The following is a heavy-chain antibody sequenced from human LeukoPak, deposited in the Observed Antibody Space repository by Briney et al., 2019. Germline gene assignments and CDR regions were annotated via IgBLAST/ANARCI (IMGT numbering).Heavy chain of an antibody. CDR1: GFTFSNYW. CDR3: TRDATYCGGDCYLFDV. V-gene: IGHV3-74*01. CDR2: IDTDGSGT. Sequence: PGGSLRLSCAASGFTFSNYWMHWVRQAPGKGLVWVSRIDTDGSGTTYADSVKGRLTISRDNAKNTLYLQMNSLRAEDTAMYYCTRDATYCGGDCYLFDVWGQGTMVTVSS. J-gene: IGHJ3*01. D-gene: IGHD2-21*01.